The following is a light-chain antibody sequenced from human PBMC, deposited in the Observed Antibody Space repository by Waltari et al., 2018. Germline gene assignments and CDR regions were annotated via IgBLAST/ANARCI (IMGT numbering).Light chain of an antibody. CDR2: GAS. CDR1: RSVNSN. CDR3: QQYNNWPLT. V-gene: IGKV3-15*01. J-gene: IGKJ4*01. Sequence: EVVLTQSPDTLSVSPGERATLSCRTSRSVNSNLAWYQHKPGQAPRPLMYGASTRPTGSPARFSGSESGTEFTLTITSLQSEDFAVYYCQQYNNWPLTFGGGTKVEI.